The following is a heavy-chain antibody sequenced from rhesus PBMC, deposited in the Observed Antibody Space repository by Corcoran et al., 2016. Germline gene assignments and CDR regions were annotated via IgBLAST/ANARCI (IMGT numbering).Heavy chain of an antibody. D-gene: IGHD3-3*01. CDR3: TTDHIDFWSGSTRYFDY. CDR2: IKRKADGETA. V-gene: IGHV3-30*02. CDR1: GFTFSKSW. Sequence: GEFGAGLVQPGGSLRLSCATSGFTFSKSWMSWVRQAPGKGPEWVARIKRKADGETADYAASVKGRFTISRDDSKNTLYLQMNILKTEDTAVYYCTTDHIDFWSGSTRYFDYWGQGVLVTVSS. J-gene: IGHJ4*01.